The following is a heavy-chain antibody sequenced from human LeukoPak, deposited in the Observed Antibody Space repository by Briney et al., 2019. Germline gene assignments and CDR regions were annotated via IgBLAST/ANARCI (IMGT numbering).Heavy chain of an antibody. CDR2: IYYSGST. CDR3: AADQMATIPVY. V-gene: IGHV4-31*03. Sequence: PSETLSLTCTVSGGSISSGGYYWSWIRQHPGKGLEWIGYIYYSGSTYYNPSLKSRVTISVDTSKNQFSLKLSTVTAADTAVYYCAADQMATIPVYWGQGTLVTVSS. D-gene: IGHD5-24*01. J-gene: IGHJ4*02. CDR1: GGSISSGGYY.